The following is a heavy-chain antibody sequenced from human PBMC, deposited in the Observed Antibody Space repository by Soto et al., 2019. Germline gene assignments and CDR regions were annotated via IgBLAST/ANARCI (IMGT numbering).Heavy chain of an antibody. D-gene: IGHD3-10*01. CDR3: ARAGGSLLWFGENVGGWFDP. CDR2: GGT. Sequence: GGTNYAQKFQGRVTMTRDTSISTAYMELSRLRSDDTAVYYCARAGGSLLWFGENVGGWFDPWGQGTLVTVSS. V-gene: IGHV1-2*02. J-gene: IGHJ5*02.